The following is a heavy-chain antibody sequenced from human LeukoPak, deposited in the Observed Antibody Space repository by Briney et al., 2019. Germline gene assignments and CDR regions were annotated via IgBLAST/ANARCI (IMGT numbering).Heavy chain of an antibody. CDR3: AGPHEGDSSSGRGRGHYFYYMDV. CDR1: GYTFTSYY. Sequence: ASVKVSCKASGYTFTSYYIQWVRQAPGQGLEWMGIINPSDGSTSYAQKFQGRVTMTRDTSTSTLYMELSSLRSEDTAIYYCAGPHEGDSSSGRGRGHYFYYMDVWGKGTTVTVSS. V-gene: IGHV1-46*01. D-gene: IGHD6-6*01. CDR2: INPSDGST. J-gene: IGHJ6*03.